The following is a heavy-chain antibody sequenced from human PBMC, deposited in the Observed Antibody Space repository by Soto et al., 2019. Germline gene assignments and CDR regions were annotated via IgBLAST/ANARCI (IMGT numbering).Heavy chain of an antibody. V-gene: IGHV1-69*06. CDR2: TGSGTGPG. D-gene: IGHD2-15*01. Sequence: QVQLVQSGTEVKKPASSVKVSCKASGGSLSTNPISWVRQAPGQGLEWMGGTGSGTGPGNHAQKFQGRLTVTAEKSTSTVYMELTDLWAEDTAVYYCARRDSGGFYRFFDSCGQGTLVTVSS. CDR3: ARRDSGGFYRFFDS. J-gene: IGHJ4*02. CDR1: GGSLSTNP.